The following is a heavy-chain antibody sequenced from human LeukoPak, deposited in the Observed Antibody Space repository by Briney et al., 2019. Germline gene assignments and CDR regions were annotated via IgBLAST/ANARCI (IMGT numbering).Heavy chain of an antibody. Sequence: SETLSLTCTVSGGSISSYYWSWIRQPAGKGLEWIGRIYTSGSTNYNPSLKSRVTMSVDTSKNQFSLKLSSVTAADTAVYYCARVKRPDSSGYYLNGAFDIWGQGTMVTVSS. D-gene: IGHD3-22*01. V-gene: IGHV4-4*07. CDR3: ARVKRPDSSGYYLNGAFDI. J-gene: IGHJ3*02. CDR1: GGSISSYY. CDR2: IYTSGST.